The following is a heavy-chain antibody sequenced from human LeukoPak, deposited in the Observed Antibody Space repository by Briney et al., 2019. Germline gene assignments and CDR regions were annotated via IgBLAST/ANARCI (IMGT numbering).Heavy chain of an antibody. CDR3: ARSPTKRVTEDY. CDR1: GYTFTSYD. J-gene: IGHJ4*02. CDR2: INPNSGGT. D-gene: IGHD2-8*01. V-gene: IGHV1-2*02. Sequence: GASVKVSCKASGYTFTSYDINWVRQATGQGLEWMGWINPNSGGTNYAQKFQGRVTMTRDTSISTAYMELSRLRSDDTAVYYCARSPTKRVTEDYWGQGTLVTVSS.